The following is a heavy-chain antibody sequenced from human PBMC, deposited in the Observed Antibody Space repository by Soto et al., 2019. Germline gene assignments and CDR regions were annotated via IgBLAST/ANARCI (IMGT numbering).Heavy chain of an antibody. CDR1: GGSISSGDYY. Sequence: QVQLQESGPGLVKPSQTLSLTCTVSGGSISSGDYYWSWIRQPPGKGLEWIGYIYYSGSTYYNPSLKSRVTISVDTSKNQFSLKLISVTAADTAVYYCARATIFGVVIFDYWGQGTLVTVSS. V-gene: IGHV4-30-4*01. CDR2: IYYSGST. D-gene: IGHD3-3*01. CDR3: ARATIFGVVIFDY. J-gene: IGHJ4*02.